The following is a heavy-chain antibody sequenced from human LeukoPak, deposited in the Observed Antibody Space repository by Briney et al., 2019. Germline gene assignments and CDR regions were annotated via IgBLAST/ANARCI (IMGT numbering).Heavy chain of an antibody. J-gene: IGHJ4*02. V-gene: IGHV3-11*06. D-gene: IGHD4-17*01. Sequence: KPGGSLRLYCAASGFTFSDYYMSWIRQAAGKGLEWVSYISSSSSYTNYADSVKGRFTISRDNAKNSLYLQMNSLRAEDTAVYYCAKMATVTTRNYFDYWGQGTLVTVSS. CDR2: ISSSSSYT. CDR1: GFTFSDYY. CDR3: AKMATVTTRNYFDY.